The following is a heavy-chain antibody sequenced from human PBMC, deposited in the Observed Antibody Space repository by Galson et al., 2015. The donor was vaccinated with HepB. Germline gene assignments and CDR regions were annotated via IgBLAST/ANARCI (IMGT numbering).Heavy chain of an antibody. V-gene: IGHV3-30*04. CDR3: ARDKLRGWYFDY. CDR2: ISYDGSNK. D-gene: IGHD6-19*01. Sequence: SLRLSCAASGFTFSSYAMHWVCQAPGKGLEWVAVISYDGSNKYYADSVKGRFTISRDNSKNTLYLQMNSLRAEDTAVYYCARDKLRGWYFDYWGQGTLVTVSS. J-gene: IGHJ4*02. CDR1: GFTFSSYA.